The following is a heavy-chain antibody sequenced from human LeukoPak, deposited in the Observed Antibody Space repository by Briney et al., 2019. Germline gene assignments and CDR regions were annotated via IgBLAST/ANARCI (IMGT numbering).Heavy chain of an antibody. CDR1: GFTFSSYG. CDR3: AKLGKTENHYGSGRFSYYYYMDV. CDR2: IRSDGINK. J-gene: IGHJ6*03. Sequence: GGSLRLSCAASGFTFSSYGMHWVRQAPGKGLEWVAFIRSDGINKYHADSVKGRFTISRDNSKNTLYLQMNSLRAEDTAVYYCAKLGKTENHYGSGRFSYYYYMDVWGKGTTVTISS. D-gene: IGHD3-10*01. V-gene: IGHV3-30*02.